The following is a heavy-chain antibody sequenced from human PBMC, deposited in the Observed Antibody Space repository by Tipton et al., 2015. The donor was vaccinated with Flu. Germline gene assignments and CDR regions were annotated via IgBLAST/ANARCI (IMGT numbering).Heavy chain of an antibody. CDR2: IYYSGST. CDR1: GGSISSYY. Sequence: LRLSCTVSGGSISSYYWSWIRQPPGKGLEWIGYIYYSGSTNYNPSLKSRVTISVDTSKNQFSLKLSSVTAADTAVYYCARSSSAYDYVWGGSYYFDFWGQGTLVTVSS. V-gene: IGHV4-59*01. J-gene: IGHJ4*02. D-gene: IGHD3-16*01. CDR3: ARSSSAYDYVWGGSYYFDF.